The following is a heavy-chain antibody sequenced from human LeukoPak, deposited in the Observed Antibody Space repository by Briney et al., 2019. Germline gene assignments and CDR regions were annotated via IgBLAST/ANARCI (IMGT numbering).Heavy chain of an antibody. CDR2: ISSKANSYAT. Sequence: GGSLRLACATSGLTFSGSAMYWVRQASGKGLEWVGRISSKANSYATAYAASVKGRFTISRDDSKNTAYLQMNSLKTEDTAVYYCTRNVEMATIREGLFDYWGQGTLVTVSS. CDR3: TRNVEMATIREGLFDY. D-gene: IGHD5-24*01. V-gene: IGHV3-73*01. CDR1: GLTFSGSA. J-gene: IGHJ4*02.